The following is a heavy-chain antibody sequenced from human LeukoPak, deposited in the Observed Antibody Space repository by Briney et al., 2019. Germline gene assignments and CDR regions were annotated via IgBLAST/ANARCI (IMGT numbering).Heavy chain of an antibody. CDR3: ARLRIQLWSYFDY. CDR1: GYTFTSYA. D-gene: IGHD5-18*01. V-gene: IGHV1-3*01. Sequence: ASVKVCCKASGYTFTSYAIHWVRQAPGQRLEWMGWINAGNGDTKYSQKFQGRVTITRDTSASTAYMELSSLRSEDTAVYFCARLRIQLWSYFDYWGQGTLVTVSS. CDR2: INAGNGDT. J-gene: IGHJ4*02.